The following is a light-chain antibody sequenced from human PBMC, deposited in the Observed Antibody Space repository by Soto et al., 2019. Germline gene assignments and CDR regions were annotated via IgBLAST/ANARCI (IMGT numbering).Light chain of an antibody. CDR1: QDIGSW. J-gene: IGKJ5*01. V-gene: IGKV1D-12*01. Sequence: DIQMTQSPSSVSASVGDRVTITCRASQDIGSWLAWYQQRPGKAPNLLIYAASSLQSGVPSRFSGRGSGTDFTLTISSLRPEDFATYYCQQANSFPITFGQGTRLEIK. CDR3: QQANSFPIT. CDR2: AAS.